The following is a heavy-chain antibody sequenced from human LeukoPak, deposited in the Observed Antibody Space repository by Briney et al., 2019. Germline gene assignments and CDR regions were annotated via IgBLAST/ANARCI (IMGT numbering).Heavy chain of an antibody. CDR1: GGSISSYY. CDR3: ARENTGSYREFDY. J-gene: IGHJ4*02. Sequence: SETLSLTCTVSGGSISSYYWSWIRQPAGKGLEWIGRIYSGGSTNYNPSLKSRVTMSVDSSNNQFSLKLSSVTAADTAEFYCARENTGSYREFDYWGQGTLVTVSS. V-gene: IGHV4-4*07. CDR2: IYSGGST. D-gene: IGHD1-26*01.